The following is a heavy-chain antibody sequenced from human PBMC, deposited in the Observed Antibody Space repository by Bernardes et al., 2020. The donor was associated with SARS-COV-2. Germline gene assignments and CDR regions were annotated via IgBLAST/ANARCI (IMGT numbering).Heavy chain of an antibody. D-gene: IGHD6-6*01. CDR2: IYPDDSET. V-gene: IGHV5-51*01. CDR3: ATHSDSSERGAFDL. Sequence: GACLKSSGHDSGYSFTRHWIAWVRQMPGKGLEWMGMIYPDDSETRFSPSFQGRVTISADKSNNTAYLQWTSLKASDTAMYYCATHSDSSERGAFDLWGQGTLVTVSS. J-gene: IGHJ3*01. CDR1: GYSFTRHW.